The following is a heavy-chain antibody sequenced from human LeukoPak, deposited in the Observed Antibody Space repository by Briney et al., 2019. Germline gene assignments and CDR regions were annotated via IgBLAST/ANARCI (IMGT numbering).Heavy chain of an antibody. D-gene: IGHD3-22*01. J-gene: IGHJ6*03. CDR1: GGSISSYY. Sequence: SETLSLTCTVSGGSISSYYWSWIRQPPGKGLEWIGYIYYSGSTNYNPSLKSRVTISVDTSKNQFSLKLSSVTAADTAVYYCARGVLDDSSGYYYYYYYMDVWGKGTTVTVSS. CDR3: ARGVLDDSSGYYYYYYYMDV. CDR2: IYYSGST. V-gene: IGHV4-59*01.